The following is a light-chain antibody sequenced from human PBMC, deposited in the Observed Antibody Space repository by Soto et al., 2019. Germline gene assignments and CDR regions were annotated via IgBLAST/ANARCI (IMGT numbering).Light chain of an antibody. Sequence: QPVLTQSPSASASLGTSVTLTCSLSSGHNTFSIAWHQQHPEKGPRYLMRLNRDGSHVKGDGVPDRFSGSSSGTERYLTISSLQSEDEADYYCQTWGPGIVVFGGGTKVTVL. V-gene: IGLV4-69*02. CDR1: SGHNTFS. CDR3: QTWGPGIVV. J-gene: IGLJ3*02. CDR2: LNRDGSH.